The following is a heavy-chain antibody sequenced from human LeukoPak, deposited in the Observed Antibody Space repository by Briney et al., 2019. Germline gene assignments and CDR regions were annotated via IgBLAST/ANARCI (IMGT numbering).Heavy chain of an antibody. CDR2: INTDGSTT. CDR1: GFTFSSYW. J-gene: IGHJ4*02. Sequence: GGSLRLSCAASGFTFSSYWMHWVRQAPGKGLVWVSRINTDGSTTRYADSVKGRFTISRDNAENTVYLQMNSLRAKDTALYYCAKSCTSTTCQIEDWGQGTLVTVSS. CDR3: AKSCTSTTCQIED. D-gene: IGHD2-2*01. V-gene: IGHV3-74*01.